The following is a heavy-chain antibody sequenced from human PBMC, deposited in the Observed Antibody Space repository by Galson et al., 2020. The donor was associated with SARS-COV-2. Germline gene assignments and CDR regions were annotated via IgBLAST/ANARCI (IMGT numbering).Heavy chain of an antibody. Sequence: SGPTLVKPTQTLTLTCTFSGFSLSTSGVGVGWIRQPPGKALEWLALIYWNDDKRYSPSLKSRLTITKDTSKNQVVLTMTNMDPVDTATYYCAHRTGGYSTAGAAFDIWGQGTMVTVSS. CDR2: IYWNDDK. J-gene: IGHJ3*02. V-gene: IGHV2-5*01. CDR1: GFSLSTSGVG. CDR3: AHRTGGYSTAGAAFDI. D-gene: IGHD6-13*01.